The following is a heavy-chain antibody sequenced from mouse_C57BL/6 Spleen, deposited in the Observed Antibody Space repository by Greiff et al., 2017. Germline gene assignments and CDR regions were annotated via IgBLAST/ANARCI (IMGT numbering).Heavy chain of an antibody. D-gene: IGHD2-4*01. J-gene: IGHJ3*01. CDR1: GYTFTSYW. CDR3: ARSYDYASFAY. CDR2: IDPNSGGT. V-gene: IGHV1-72*01. Sequence: QVQLKQPGAELVKPGASVKLSCKASGYTFTSYWMHWVKQRPGRGLEWIGRIDPNSGGTKYNEKFKSKATLTVDKPSSTAYMQLSSLTSEDSAVYYCARSYDYASFAYWGQGTLVTVSA.